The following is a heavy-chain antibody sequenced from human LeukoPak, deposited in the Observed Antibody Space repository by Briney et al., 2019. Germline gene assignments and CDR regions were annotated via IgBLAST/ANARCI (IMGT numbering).Heavy chain of an antibody. J-gene: IGHJ4*02. V-gene: IGHV4-39*01. CDR3: ARFLYSSGWYSY. CDR1: GGSISSSSYY. Sequence: SETLSLTCTVSGGSISSSSYYWGWIRQPPGKGLEWIGSIYYSGSTYYNPSLKSRVTISVDTSKNQFSLKLSSVTAAGTAVYYCARFLYSSGWYSYWGQGTLVTVSS. D-gene: IGHD6-19*01. CDR2: IYYSGST.